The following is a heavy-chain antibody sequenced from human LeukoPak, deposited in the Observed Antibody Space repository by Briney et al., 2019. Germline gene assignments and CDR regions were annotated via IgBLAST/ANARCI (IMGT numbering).Heavy chain of an antibody. CDR2: ISYDGSDK. V-gene: IGHV3-30*18. CDR3: AKDLVGSSWSRGFDY. Sequence: PGRSLRLSCAASGFTFTSYGMHWVRQAPGKGLEWVAVISYDGSDKSYADSVKGRFTISRDNSKNTLYLQMNSLRAEDTAVYYCAKDLVGSSWSRGFDYWGQGTLVTVSS. D-gene: IGHD6-13*01. CDR1: GFTFTSYG. J-gene: IGHJ4*02.